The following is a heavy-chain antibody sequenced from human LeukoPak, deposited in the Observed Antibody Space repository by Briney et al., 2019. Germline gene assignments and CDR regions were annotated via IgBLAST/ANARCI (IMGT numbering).Heavy chain of an antibody. CDR1: GFTFSSYW. J-gene: IGHJ4*02. D-gene: IGHD6-19*01. V-gene: IGHV3-7*05. CDR3: ARKTHSSGWSVFY. CDR2: IKQDGGEK. Sequence: PGGSLRLSCAASGFTFSSYWMTWVRQAPGKGLEWVANIKQDGGEKYYVDSVKGRFTISRDNAKNSLYLQVNSLRAEDTAVYYCARKTHSSGWSVFYWGQGTLVTVSS.